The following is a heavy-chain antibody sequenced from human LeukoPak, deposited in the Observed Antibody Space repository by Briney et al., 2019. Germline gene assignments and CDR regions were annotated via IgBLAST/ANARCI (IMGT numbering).Heavy chain of an antibody. V-gene: IGHV4-34*01. CDR1: GGSFSGYY. J-gene: IGHJ6*03. Sequence: SETLSLTCAVYGGSFSGYYWSWIRQPPGKGLEWIGEINHSGSTNYNPSLKSRVTISVDTSKNQFSLKLSSVTAADTAVYYCARARFNYDFWGGKYYYMDVWGKGTTVTVS. CDR2: INHSGST. D-gene: IGHD3-3*01. CDR3: ARARFNYDFWGGKYYYMDV.